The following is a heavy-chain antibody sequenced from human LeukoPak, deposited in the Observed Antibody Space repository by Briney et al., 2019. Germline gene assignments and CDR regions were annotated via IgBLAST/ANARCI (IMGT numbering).Heavy chain of an antibody. J-gene: IGHJ4*02. CDR2: IYSSGST. D-gene: IGHD6-13*01. CDR1: GGPINSDY. Sequence: SETLSLTCTVSGGPINSDYWNWLRQPPGQGLEWIGYIYSSGSTNYNPSLNSRVSISLDTSKNQLSLKLGSVTAADTAVYYCARVSTAVSLAIDYWGQGTLVTVST. CDR3: ARVSTAVSLAIDY. V-gene: IGHV4-59*01.